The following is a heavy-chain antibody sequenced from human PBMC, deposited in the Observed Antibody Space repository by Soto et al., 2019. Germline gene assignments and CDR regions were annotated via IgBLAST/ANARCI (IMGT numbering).Heavy chain of an antibody. CDR3: ARPHCSSSNCPNWFDP. CDR2: IHYTETT. Sequence: QVQLQESGPGLVKPSETLSLTCTVSGGSISGSSYYWGWIRQPPGKGLEWIGSIHYTETTYYNPSLKSLVTISVDTSKNQLFLKLSSVTAADTAVYYCARPHCSSSNCPNWFDPWGQGTLVTVSS. D-gene: IGHD2-2*01. J-gene: IGHJ5*02. CDR1: GGSISGSSYY. V-gene: IGHV4-39*01.